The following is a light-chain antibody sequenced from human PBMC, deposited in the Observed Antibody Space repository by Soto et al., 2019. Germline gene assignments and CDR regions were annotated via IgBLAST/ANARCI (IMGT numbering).Light chain of an antibody. CDR3: MQGTHWPPYT. CDR2: NVS. V-gene: IGKV2-30*02. CDR1: QSLVHSDGNTN. Sequence: DVVMTQSPLSLPVTLGQPPSISCRSSQSLVHSDGNTNLSWFLQRPGQSPRRLIYNVSNRDSREPDRFRGSGSGTYFTLTMSGVEAENVGVYYCMQGTHWPPYTFGQGT. J-gene: IGKJ2*01.